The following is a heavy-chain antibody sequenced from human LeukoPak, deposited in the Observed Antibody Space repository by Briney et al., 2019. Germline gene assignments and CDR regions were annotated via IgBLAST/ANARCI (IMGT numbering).Heavy chain of an antibody. D-gene: IGHD3-22*01. CDR2: INPNSGGT. CDR1: GYTFTGYY. CDR3: ARARANYYDSSGYYFYFDY. J-gene: IGHJ4*02. Sequence: ASVKVSCKASGYTFTGYYMHWVRQAPGQGLEWMGWINPNSGGTNYAQKFQGRVTMTRDTSISTAYMELGRLRSDDTAVYYCARARANYYDSSGYYFYFDYWGQGTLVTVSS. V-gene: IGHV1-2*02.